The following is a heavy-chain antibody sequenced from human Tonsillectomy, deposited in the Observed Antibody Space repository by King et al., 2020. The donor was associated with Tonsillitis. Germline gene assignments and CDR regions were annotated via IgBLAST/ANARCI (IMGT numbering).Heavy chain of an antibody. CDR2: IDEDESEK. CDR1: GFNFRYFW. J-gene: IGHJ4*02. V-gene: IGHV3-7*03. Sequence: VQLVESGGGLVQPGGSLRLSCAASGFNFRYFWMSWVRQAPGKGLEWVANIDEDESEKYYLDSVKGRFTISRDNVKASVYLHMKSLRAEDTAVYYCARARTTSAPAAGSNFDCWGQGSLVIVSS. CDR3: ARARTTSAPAAGSNFDC. D-gene: IGHD6-13*01.